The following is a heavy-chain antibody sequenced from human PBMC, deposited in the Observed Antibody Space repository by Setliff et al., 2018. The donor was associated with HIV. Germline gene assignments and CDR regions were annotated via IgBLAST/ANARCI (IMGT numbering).Heavy chain of an antibody. Sequence: PSETLSLTCTVSGGSIRSTSYYWGWIRQPPGKGLEWIGSIYYSGSTYYNPSLKSRVTISVDTSKNHFSLHLTSVTAADTAVYFCARHSFPFGGKGVDYWGQGTLVTVSS. J-gene: IGHJ4*02. V-gene: IGHV4-39*07. CDR3: ARHSFPFGGKGVDY. CDR2: IYYSGST. CDR1: GGSIRSTSYY. D-gene: IGHD2-15*01.